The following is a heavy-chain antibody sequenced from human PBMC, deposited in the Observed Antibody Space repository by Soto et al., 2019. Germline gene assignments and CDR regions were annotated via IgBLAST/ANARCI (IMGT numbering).Heavy chain of an antibody. V-gene: IGHV1-2*02. CDR1: GYTFTGYY. Sequence: GASVKVSCKASGYTFTGYYMHWVRQAPGQGLEWMGWINPNSGGTNYAQKFQGRVTMTRDTSISTAYMELSRLRSDDTAVFYCARDTSTVTVPQDFDYWGQGTLVTVSS. J-gene: IGHJ4*02. CDR3: ARDTSTVTVPQDFDY. CDR2: INPNSGGT. D-gene: IGHD2-2*01.